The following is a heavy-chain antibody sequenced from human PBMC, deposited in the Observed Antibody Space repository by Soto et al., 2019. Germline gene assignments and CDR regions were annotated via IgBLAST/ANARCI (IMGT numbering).Heavy chain of an antibody. V-gene: IGHV1-8*01. D-gene: IGHD3-16*01. Sequence: ASVKVFCKASGYSFTNNDVSWVRQATGQGLEWMGWMNPGSGDTGYAQKFQGRVTMTRDISIATAYMELSSLRSDDTAICYCARMATFGSLNWFDPWGQGTLVTVSS. CDR1: GYSFTNND. CDR2: MNPGSGDT. J-gene: IGHJ5*02. CDR3: ARMATFGSLNWFDP.